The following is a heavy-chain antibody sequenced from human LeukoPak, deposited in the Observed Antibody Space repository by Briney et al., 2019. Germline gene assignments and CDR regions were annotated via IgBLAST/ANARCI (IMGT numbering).Heavy chain of an antibody. CDR2: ISYDGSNK. CDR3: AKNREGVPAAMITGFDP. CDR1: GFTFSSYA. D-gene: IGHD2-2*01. V-gene: IGHV3-30*04. J-gene: IGHJ5*02. Sequence: PGGSLRLSCAASGFTFSSYAMHWVRQAPGKGLEWVAVISYDGSNKYYADSVKGRFTISRDNSKNTLYLQMNSLRAEDTAVYYCAKNREGVPAAMITGFDPWGQGTLVTVSS.